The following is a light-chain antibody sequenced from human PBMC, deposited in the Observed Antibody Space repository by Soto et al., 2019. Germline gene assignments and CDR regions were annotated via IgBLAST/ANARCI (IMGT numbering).Light chain of an antibody. J-gene: IGKJ4*01. CDR2: GAS. CDR3: EHYGSSPPLT. CDR1: QSVSSSY. V-gene: IGKV3-20*01. Sequence: EIVLTQSPGTLSLSPAERATLSCRASQSVSSSYLAWYQQQPGQAPRLLIYGASSRATGIPDRFSCRGSGTDFTVTISRLEPEDFAVYDSEHYGSSPPLTFGGGTKVEIK.